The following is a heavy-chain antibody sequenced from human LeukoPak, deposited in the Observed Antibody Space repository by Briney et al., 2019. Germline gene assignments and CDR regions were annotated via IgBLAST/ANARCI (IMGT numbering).Heavy chain of an antibody. CDR2: IYYSGST. Sequence: SETLSLTCTVSGGSISSFYWTWIRQPPGKGLEWIGYIYYSGSTNYNPSLKSRVTISVDTSMNQFSLKLSSVTAADTAVYYCARGPPPDFDYWGRGTLVTVSS. CDR3: ARGPPPDFDY. CDR1: GGSISSFY. J-gene: IGHJ4*02. V-gene: IGHV4-59*12.